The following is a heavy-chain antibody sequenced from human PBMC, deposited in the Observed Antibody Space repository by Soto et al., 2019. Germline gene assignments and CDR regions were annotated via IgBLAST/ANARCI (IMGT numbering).Heavy chain of an antibody. J-gene: IGHJ4*02. D-gene: IGHD2-21*02. CDR3: ARSIVVVTALDY. CDR2: IIPIFGTA. V-gene: IGHV1-69*13. CDR1: GGTFSSYA. Sequence: SVKVSCKASGGTFSSYAISWVRQAPGQGLEWMGGIIPIFGTANYAQKFQGRVTITGDASTSTAYMELSSLRSEDTAVYYCARSIVVVTALDYWGQGTLVTVSS.